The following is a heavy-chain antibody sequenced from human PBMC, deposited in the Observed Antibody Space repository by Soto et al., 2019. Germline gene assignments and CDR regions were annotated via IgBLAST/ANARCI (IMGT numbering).Heavy chain of an antibody. D-gene: IGHD3-22*01. V-gene: IGHV3-23*01. CDR3: AKVGYYDSSGHNWFDP. CDR2: ISGSGGST. CDR1: GFTFSSYV. Sequence: EVQLLESGGGLVQPGGSLRLSCAVSGFTFSSYVMSWVRQAPGKGLEWVSAISGSGGSTYYADSVKGRFTISRDNSKNRLYLQMNSLRADDTAVYYCAKVGYYDSSGHNWFDPWGQGTLVTVSS. J-gene: IGHJ5*02.